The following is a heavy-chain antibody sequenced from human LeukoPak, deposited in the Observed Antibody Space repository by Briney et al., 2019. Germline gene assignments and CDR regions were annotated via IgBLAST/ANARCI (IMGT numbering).Heavy chain of an antibody. Sequence: SETLSLTCAVYGGSFSGYYWSWIRQPPGKGLEWIGEINHSGSTNYNPSLKSRVTISVDTSKNQFSLRLSSVTAADTAVYYCARGGQRTYYYDSSGYYFHYWGQGTLVTVSS. J-gene: IGHJ4*02. V-gene: IGHV4-34*01. CDR2: INHSGST. CDR3: ARGGQRTYYYDSSGYYFHY. CDR1: GGSFSGYY. D-gene: IGHD3-22*01.